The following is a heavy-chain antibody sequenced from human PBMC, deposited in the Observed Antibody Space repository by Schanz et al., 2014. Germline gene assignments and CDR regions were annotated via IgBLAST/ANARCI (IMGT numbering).Heavy chain of an antibody. CDR3: VRDTDYHFDY. J-gene: IGHJ4*02. V-gene: IGHV3-11*06. D-gene: IGHD4-17*01. CDR2: ISSSGGYT. Sequence: QVRLVESGGGLVKPGGSLRLSCEASGFSFSDSYMTWIRQAPGKGLEWVSYISSSGGYTNYADSVKGRFTISRDNAKNALYLQMNSLRAEDTAVYYCVRDTDYHFDYWGQGTLVIVSS. CDR1: GFSFSDSY.